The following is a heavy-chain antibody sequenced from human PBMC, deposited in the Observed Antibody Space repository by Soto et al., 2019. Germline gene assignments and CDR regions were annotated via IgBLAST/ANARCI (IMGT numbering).Heavy chain of an antibody. V-gene: IGHV3-23*01. D-gene: IGHD3-3*01. J-gene: IGHJ4*02. Sequence: PGGSLRLSCAASGFTFSSYAMSWVRQAPGDGLEWVSTISGIGDNTYYADSVKGRFTISRDNSRFTLYLQINSLRAEDTAVYHCARDLWSHFSLPDYWGQGALVTVSS. CDR1: GFTFSSYA. CDR3: ARDLWSHFSLPDY. CDR2: ISGIGDNT.